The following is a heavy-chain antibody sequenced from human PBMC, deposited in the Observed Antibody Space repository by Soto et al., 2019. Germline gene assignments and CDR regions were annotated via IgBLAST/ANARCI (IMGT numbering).Heavy chain of an antibody. CDR1: GYTFTSYG. CDR3: AGDRSSSWYTYYGMDV. Sequence: GASVKVSCKASGYTFTSYGISWVRQAPGQGLEWMGWISAYNGNTNYAQKLQGRVTMTTDTSTSTAYMELRSLRSDDTAVYYCAGDRSSSWYTYYGMDVWGQGTTVTVSS. V-gene: IGHV1-18*04. J-gene: IGHJ6*02. CDR2: ISAYNGNT. D-gene: IGHD6-13*01.